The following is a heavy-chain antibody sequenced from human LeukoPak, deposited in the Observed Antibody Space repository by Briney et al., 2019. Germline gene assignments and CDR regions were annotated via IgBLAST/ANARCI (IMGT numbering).Heavy chain of an antibody. D-gene: IGHD2-2*01. CDR3: ARDIVVVPAAPRGCDY. CDR1: GYTFTGYY. Sequence: ASVKVSCKASGYTFTGYYMHWVRQAPGQGLEWMGWINPNSGGTNYAQKFQGRVTMTRDTSIRTAYMELSRLRSDDTAIYYCARDIVVVPAAPRGCDYWGQGTLVTVSP. CDR2: INPNSGGT. V-gene: IGHV1-2*02. J-gene: IGHJ4*02.